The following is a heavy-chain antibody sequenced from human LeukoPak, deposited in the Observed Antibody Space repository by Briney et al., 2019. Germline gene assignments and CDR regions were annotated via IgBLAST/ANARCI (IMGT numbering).Heavy chain of an antibody. Sequence: NPSGTLSLTCAVSGGSISSSNWWSWVRQPPGKGLEWIGEIYHSGSTNYNPSLKSRVTISVDTSKNQFSLKLSSVTAADTAVYYCARAAYSGSYHSDYWGQGTLVTVSS. CDR2: IYHSGST. CDR3: ARAAYSGSYHSDY. D-gene: IGHD1-26*01. V-gene: IGHV4-4*02. J-gene: IGHJ4*02. CDR1: GGSISSSNW.